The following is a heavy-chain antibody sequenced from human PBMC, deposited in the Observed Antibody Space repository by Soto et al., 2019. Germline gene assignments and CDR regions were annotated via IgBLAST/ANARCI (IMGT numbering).Heavy chain of an antibody. D-gene: IGHD6-6*01. CDR3: ARESWQLDTPSFYYFDY. J-gene: IGHJ4*02. V-gene: IGHV1-69*01. CDR1: GGTFSSYA. Sequence: QVQLVQSGAEVKKPGSSVKVSCKASGGTFSSYAISWVRQAPGQGLEWMGGIIPIFGTANYAQKFQGRVTITADESTSTAYMALSSLKSEDTAVYYYARESWQLDTPSFYYFDYWGQGTLVTVSS. CDR2: IIPIFGTA.